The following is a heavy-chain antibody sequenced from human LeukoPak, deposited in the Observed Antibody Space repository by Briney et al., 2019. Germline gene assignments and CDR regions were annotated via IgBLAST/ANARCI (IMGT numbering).Heavy chain of an antibody. CDR2: MNRNSGNT. Sequence: ASVKVSCKASGYTFTSYDINWVRETTGQGLEWMGWMNRNSGNTGYAQKFQGRVTMTRNTSITTAYVELSSLRSEDTAVYYCAVAAPFYYYYHMDVWGKGTTVTASS. D-gene: IGHD2-15*01. J-gene: IGHJ6*03. CDR3: AVAAPFYYYYHMDV. V-gene: IGHV1-8*01. CDR1: GYTFTSYD.